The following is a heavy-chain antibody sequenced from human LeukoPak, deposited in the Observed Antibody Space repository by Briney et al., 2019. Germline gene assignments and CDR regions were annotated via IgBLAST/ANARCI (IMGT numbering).Heavy chain of an antibody. CDR1: GYTFTGYY. J-gene: IGHJ4*02. Sequence: GASVKVSCKASGYTFTGYYIHWVRQAPGQGLEWMGWINPNSGGTNYGQKFQGRVTMTRDTSISTAYMELNRLRSDDTAVYYCARASGNYGPIPFDRWGQGTLVTVSS. CDR3: ARASGNYGPIPFDR. D-gene: IGHD4/OR15-4a*01. V-gene: IGHV1-2*02. CDR2: INPNSGGT.